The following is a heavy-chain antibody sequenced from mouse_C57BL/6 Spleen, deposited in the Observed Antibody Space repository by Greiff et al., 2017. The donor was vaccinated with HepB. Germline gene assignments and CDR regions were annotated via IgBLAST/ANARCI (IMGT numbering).Heavy chain of an antibody. J-gene: IGHJ4*01. CDR3: ARANSLIRDYYAMDY. V-gene: IGHV1-69*01. Sequence: QVQLKQPGAELVMPGASVKLSCKASGYTFTSYWMHWVKQRPGQGLEWIGEIDPSDSYTNYNQKFKGKSTLTVDKSSSTAYMQLSSLTSEDSAVYYCARANSLIRDYYAMDYWGQGTSVTVSS. CDR2: IDPSDSYT. D-gene: IGHD1-1*01. CDR1: GYTFTSYW.